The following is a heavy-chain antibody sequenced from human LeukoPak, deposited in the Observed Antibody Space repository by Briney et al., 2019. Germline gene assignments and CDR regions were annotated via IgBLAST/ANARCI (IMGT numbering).Heavy chain of an antibody. CDR2: ITASGAAM. J-gene: IGHJ4*02. D-gene: IGHD1-26*01. V-gene: IGHV3-48*02. CDR3: ASSGSYRFDY. CDR1: GFTFSSYS. Sequence: GGSLRLSCAASGFTFSSYSMNRVRQAPGKGLEWVSHITASGAAMFYADSVKGRFTISRDNAKNSLYLQMNSLRDEDTAVYYCASSGSYRFDYWGQGTLVTVSS.